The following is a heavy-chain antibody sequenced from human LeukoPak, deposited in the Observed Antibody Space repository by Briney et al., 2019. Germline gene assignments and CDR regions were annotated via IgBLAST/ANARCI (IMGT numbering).Heavy chain of an antibody. D-gene: IGHD1-26*01. V-gene: IGHV1-2*02. CDR2: INPNSGGT. J-gene: IGHJ5*02. CDR3: ARDVTRADGADRLPKRMGEFDP. CDR1: GYTFTGYY. Sequence: ASVKVSCKASGYTFTGYYMHWVRQAPGQGLEWMGWINPNSGGTNYAQKFQGRVTMTRDTSISTAYMELSRLRSDDTAVYYCARDVTRADGADRLPKRMGEFDPWGQGTLVTVSS.